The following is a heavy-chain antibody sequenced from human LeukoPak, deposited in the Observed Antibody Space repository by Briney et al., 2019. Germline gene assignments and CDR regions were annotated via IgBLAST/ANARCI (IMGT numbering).Heavy chain of an antibody. Sequence: ASVKVSCTASGYTFTGYYMHWVRQAPGQGLEWMGWINPKSGGTNYAQKFQGRVTMTRDTSISTAYMELSRLRSDDTAVYYCARAQRRVVAATSVMTTEHWGQGTLVTVSS. CDR1: GYTFTGYY. V-gene: IGHV1-2*02. D-gene: IGHD2-15*01. CDR2: INPKSGGT. J-gene: IGHJ1*01. CDR3: ARAQRRVVAATSVMTTEH.